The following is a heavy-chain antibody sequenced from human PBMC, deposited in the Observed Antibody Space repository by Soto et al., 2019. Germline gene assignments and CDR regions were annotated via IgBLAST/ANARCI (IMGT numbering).Heavy chain of an antibody. CDR1: GFTLSSYA. V-gene: IGHV3-23*01. D-gene: IGHD3-22*01. CDR2: ISGSGGST. CDR3: ANGVSLTYYYDSSGYYYYYYGMDV. Sequence: TGGSLRLSCAASGFTLSSYAMSWVRQAPGKGLEWVSAISGSGGSTYYADSVKGRFTISRDNSKNTLYLQMNSLRAEDTAVYYCANGVSLTYYYDSSGYYYYYYGMDVRGQGTTVTVSS. J-gene: IGHJ6*02.